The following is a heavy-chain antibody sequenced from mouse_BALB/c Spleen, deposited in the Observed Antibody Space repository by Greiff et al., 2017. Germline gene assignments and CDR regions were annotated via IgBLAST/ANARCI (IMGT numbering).Heavy chain of an antibody. CDR3: TRSYYGGPMDY. CDR1: GYTFTDYE. D-gene: IGHD2-10*01. V-gene: IGHV1-15*01. J-gene: IGHJ4*01. CDR2: IDPETGGT. Sequence: VQLQQSGAELVRPGASVTLSCKASGYTFTDYEMHWVKQTPVHGLEWIGAIDPETGGTAYNQKFKGKATLTADKSSSTAYMELRSLTSEDSAVYYCTRSYYGGPMDYWGQGTSVTVSS.